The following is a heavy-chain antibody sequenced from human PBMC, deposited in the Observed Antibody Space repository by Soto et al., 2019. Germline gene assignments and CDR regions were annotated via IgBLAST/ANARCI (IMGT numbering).Heavy chain of an antibody. J-gene: IGHJ3*02. Sequence: SETLSLTCTVSGGSIISSSYYWGWIRRPPGKGLEWIGNIYNSRTTYYNPSLKSRVTISADTSKNQFSLKLSSVTAADTAVYYCASPVDYGGNSGHAFDIWGQGTTVTVSS. CDR3: ASPVDYGGNSGHAFDI. CDR1: GGSIISSSYY. CDR2: IYNSRTT. D-gene: IGHD4-17*01. V-gene: IGHV4-39*01.